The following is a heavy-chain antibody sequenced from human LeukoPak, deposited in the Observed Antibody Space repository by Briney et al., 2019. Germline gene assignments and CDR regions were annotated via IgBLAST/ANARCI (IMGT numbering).Heavy chain of an antibody. V-gene: IGHV3-21*01. D-gene: IGHD6-6*01. J-gene: IGHJ4*02. Sequence: AGGSLRPSCAASGFTFSSYSMNWVRQAPGKGLEWVSSISSSSSYIYYADSVKGRFTISRDNAKNSLYLQMNSLRAEDTAVYYCARDRGGSSSGTDYWGQGTLVTVSS. CDR3: ARDRGGSSSGTDY. CDR1: GFTFSSYS. CDR2: ISSSSSYI.